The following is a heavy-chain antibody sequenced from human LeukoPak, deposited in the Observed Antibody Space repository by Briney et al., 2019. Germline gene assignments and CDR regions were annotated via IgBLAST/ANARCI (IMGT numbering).Heavy chain of an antibody. V-gene: IGHV3-30*18. CDR3: AKELSATPRAAVQTGDAFDV. D-gene: IGHD7-27*01. J-gene: IGHJ3*01. CDR2: ISFDGKIS. CDR1: GFTFNRYG. Sequence: GRSLRLSCAASGFTFNRYGMHWVRQAPGKGLEWVAVISFDGKISYYADSVKGRFIISRDDSKNTLDLQMNSLRPEDTAGYYCAKELSATPRAAVQTGDAFDVWGQGTMVTVSS.